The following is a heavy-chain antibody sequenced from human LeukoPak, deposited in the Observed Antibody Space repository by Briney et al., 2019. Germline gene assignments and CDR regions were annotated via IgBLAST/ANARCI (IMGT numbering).Heavy chain of an antibody. CDR2: ISSSSSYI. J-gene: IGHJ3*02. Sequence: GGSLRLSCAASGFTFGSYSMNWVRQAPGKGLEWVSSISSSSSYIYYADSVKGRFTISRDNAKNSLYLQMNSLRAEDTAVYYCARDWRVGASVDAFDIWGQGTMVTVSS. CDR1: GFTFGSYS. V-gene: IGHV3-21*01. D-gene: IGHD1-26*01. CDR3: ARDWRVGASVDAFDI.